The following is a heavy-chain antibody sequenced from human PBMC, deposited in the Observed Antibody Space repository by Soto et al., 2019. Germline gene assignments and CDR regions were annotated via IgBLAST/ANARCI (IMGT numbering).Heavy chain of an antibody. CDR2: INPNSGGT. V-gene: IGHV1-2*02. J-gene: IGHJ4*02. Sequence: ASVKVSCKASGYAFTGYYMHWVRQAPGQGLEWMGWINPNSGGTKSAQKFQGRVTMTRDTSISTAYMELSRLRSDDTAVYYCARRKGDYYDSSGYHYYFDYWGQGTLVTVSS. CDR1: GYAFTGYY. CDR3: ARRKGDYYDSSGYHYYFDY. D-gene: IGHD3-22*01.